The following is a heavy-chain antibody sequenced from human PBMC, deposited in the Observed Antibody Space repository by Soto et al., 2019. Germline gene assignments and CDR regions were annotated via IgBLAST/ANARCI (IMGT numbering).Heavy chain of an antibody. D-gene: IGHD1-7*01. J-gene: IGHJ4*02. CDR1: GFTFSSYD. CDR3: VRRVSGNYDY. CDR2: ISSNGGTT. V-gene: IGHV3-64*01. Sequence: PGGPLRLSCVASGFTFSSYDMHWVRQAPGKGLEYVSSISSNGGTTYYGNSVKGRFTISRDNSKNTLYLQMGSLRAEDMAVYYCVRRVSGNYDYWGQGT.